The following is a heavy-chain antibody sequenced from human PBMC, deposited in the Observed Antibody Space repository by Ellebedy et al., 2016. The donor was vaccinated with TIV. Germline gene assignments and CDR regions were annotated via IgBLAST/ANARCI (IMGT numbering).Heavy chain of an antibody. V-gene: IGHV3-7*01. Sequence: PGGSLRLSCAASGFTFSNFWMARVRQAPGKGLGWVANIKYDGSEEYYTESVKGRFTISRDNAKNSLYLQMNSLRAEDTAVYYCARDLTIFGVVTVVHYGMDVWGQGTTVTVSS. J-gene: IGHJ6*02. CDR2: IKYDGSEE. D-gene: IGHD3-3*01. CDR1: GFTFSNFW. CDR3: ARDLTIFGVVTVVHYGMDV.